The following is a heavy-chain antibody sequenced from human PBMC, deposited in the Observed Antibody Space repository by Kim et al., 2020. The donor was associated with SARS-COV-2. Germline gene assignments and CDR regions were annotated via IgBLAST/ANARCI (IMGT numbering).Heavy chain of an antibody. V-gene: IGHV3-30-3*01. J-gene: IGHJ6*01. CDR1: GFTFRNYA. CDR2: IRSDGNNN. Sequence: GGSLRLSCAASGFTFRNYALHWVRQAPGKGLEWVSCIRSDGNNNEYADAVKGRGRITRYKANETLYPHLNMLRIDDTATDDCSRDIAQGMASCYLYGID. CDR3: SRDIAQGMASCYLYGID. D-gene: IGHD3-10*01.